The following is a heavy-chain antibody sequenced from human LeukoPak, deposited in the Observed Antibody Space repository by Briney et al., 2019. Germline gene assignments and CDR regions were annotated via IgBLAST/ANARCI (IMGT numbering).Heavy chain of an antibody. D-gene: IGHD6-13*01. CDR2: IYHSGST. Sequence: SETLSLTCTVSGYSISSGYNWGWIRQPPGEGLEWIGSIYHSGSTHYNPSLKSRVTISVDTSKNQFSLKLTSVTAADTAVYYCARDYYIAAAGSGNYYYYYMDVWGKGTTVTISS. CDR1: GYSISSGYN. J-gene: IGHJ6*03. CDR3: ARDYYIAAAGSGNYYYYYMDV. V-gene: IGHV4-38-2*02.